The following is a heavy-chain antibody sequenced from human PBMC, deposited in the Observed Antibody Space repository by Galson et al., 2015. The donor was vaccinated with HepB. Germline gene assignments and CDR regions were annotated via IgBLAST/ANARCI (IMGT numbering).Heavy chain of an antibody. CDR1: GFTFDDYA. D-gene: IGHD2-2*01. CDR2: ISWNSGSI. Sequence: SLRLSCAASGFTFDDYAMHWVRQAPGKGLEWVSGISWNSGSIGYADSVKGRFTIPRDNSKNTLYLQMNSLRAEDTAVYYCARAAAKTRAFDIWGQGTMVAVSS. CDR3: ARAAAKTRAFDI. V-gene: IGHV3-9*01. J-gene: IGHJ3*02.